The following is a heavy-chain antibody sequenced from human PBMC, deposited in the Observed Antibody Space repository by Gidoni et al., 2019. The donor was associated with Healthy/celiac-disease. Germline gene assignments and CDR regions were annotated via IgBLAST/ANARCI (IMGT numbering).Heavy chain of an antibody. CDR1: GFTFSSYA. CDR2: ISYDGSNK. V-gene: IGHV3-30*04. CDR3: ARPQYCSSTSCYKYFDY. D-gene: IGHD2-2*02. Sequence: QVQLVESGGGVVQPGRSLRLSCAASGFTFSSYAMHWVRQAPGKGLAWVAVISYDGSNKYYADSVKGRFTISRDNSKNTLYLQMNSLRAEDTAVYYCARPQYCSSTSCYKYFDYWGQGTLVTVSS. J-gene: IGHJ4*02.